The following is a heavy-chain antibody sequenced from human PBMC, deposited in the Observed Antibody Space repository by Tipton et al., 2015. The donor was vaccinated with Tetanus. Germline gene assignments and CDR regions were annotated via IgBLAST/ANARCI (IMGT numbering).Heavy chain of an antibody. CDR2: ISGSGGST. V-gene: IGHV3-23*01. CDR1: GFTFSSYA. J-gene: IGHJ6*02. D-gene: IGHD3-9*01. Sequence: SLRLSCAASGFTFSSYAMSWVRQAPGKGLEWVSAISGSGGSTYYADSVKGRFTISRDNSKNTLYLQMNSLRAEDTAVYYCAKDQYFDWLFIGHYYYGMDVWGQGTTVTVSS. CDR3: AKDQYFDWLFIGHYYYGMDV.